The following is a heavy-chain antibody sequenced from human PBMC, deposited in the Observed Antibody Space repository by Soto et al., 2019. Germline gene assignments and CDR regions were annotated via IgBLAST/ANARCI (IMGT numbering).Heavy chain of an antibody. CDR3: ARDHINYYGSGTFDY. CDR2: IYYSGST. Sequence: QVQLQESGPGLVKPSQTLSLTCTVSGGSISSGGYYWSWIRQHPGKSLEWIGYIYYSGSTYYNPSLKSLVTISVDTSKNQFALKLSCVTAADTTVYYCARDHINYYGSGTFDYWGQGTLVTVS. J-gene: IGHJ4*02. CDR1: GGSISSGGYY. D-gene: IGHD3-10*01. V-gene: IGHV4-31*01.